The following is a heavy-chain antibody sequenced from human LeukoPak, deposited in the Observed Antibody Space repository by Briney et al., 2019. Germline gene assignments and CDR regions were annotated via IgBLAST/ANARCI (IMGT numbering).Heavy chain of an antibody. J-gene: IGHJ4*02. CDR1: GFTFDDYA. Sequence: GGSLRLSCAASGFTFDDYAMHWVRQAPGKGLEWVSGISWSGGSIGYADSVKGRFTISRDNAKNSLYLQMNSLRAEDTALYYCAKDMELGSTSCFDYWGQGTLVTVSS. CDR3: AKDMELGSTSCFDY. D-gene: IGHD2-2*01. CDR2: ISWSGGSI. V-gene: IGHV3-9*01.